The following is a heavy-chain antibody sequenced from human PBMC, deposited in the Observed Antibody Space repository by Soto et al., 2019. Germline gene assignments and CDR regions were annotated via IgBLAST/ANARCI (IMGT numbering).Heavy chain of an antibody. D-gene: IGHD3-16*02. CDR3: ERVWGSYQAPSGGAGFDT. V-gene: IGHV1-18*04. CDR2: IRTYRGDA. CDR1: GYSFTSNA. Sequence: ASVKVSCKASGYSFTSNAITWVRQAPGQGLEWMGWIRTYRGDANYAQKFQGRVTMTTDTSTNTAYMELRSLRSDDTAVYYCERVWGSYQAPSGGAGFDTWGQGTLVTVAS. J-gene: IGHJ5*02.